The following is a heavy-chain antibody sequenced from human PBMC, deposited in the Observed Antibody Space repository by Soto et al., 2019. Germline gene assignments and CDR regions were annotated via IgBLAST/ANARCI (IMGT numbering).Heavy chain of an antibody. V-gene: IGHV4-59*01. CDR1: GGCISRYY. CDR2: IFYSGSS. D-gene: IGHD1-1*01. CDR3: ARHYPHGNNWNYYDY. J-gene: IGHJ4*02. Sequence: PSDTLSLTCTVSGGCISRYYWGLIRQPPGKGLEWIGYIFYSGSSNYNPSLEGRVTISVYTSKNQFSLKCSSVTAADTAVYYRARHYPHGNNWNYYDYSGQGTLVTVYS.